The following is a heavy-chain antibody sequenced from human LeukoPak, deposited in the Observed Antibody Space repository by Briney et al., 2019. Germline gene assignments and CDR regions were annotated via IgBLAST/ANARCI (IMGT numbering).Heavy chain of an antibody. V-gene: IGHV4-39*07. J-gene: IGHJ5*02. CDR1: GGSISSSSYY. CDR3: ARYCGDCYPDNWFDP. Sequence: SETLSLTCTVSGGSISSSSYYWGWIRQPPGKGLEWIGSIYYSGSTYYNPSLKSRVTISVDTSKNQFSLKLSSVTAADTAVYYCARYCGDCYPDNWFDPWGQGTLVTVSS. CDR2: IYYSGST. D-gene: IGHD2-21*02.